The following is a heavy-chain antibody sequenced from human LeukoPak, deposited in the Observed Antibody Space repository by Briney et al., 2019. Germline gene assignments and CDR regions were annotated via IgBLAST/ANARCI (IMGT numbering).Heavy chain of an antibody. Sequence: SETLSLTCTVSGGSISSSSYYWGWIRQPPGKGLEWIGSIYYSGSTYYNPSLKSRVTISVDTSKNQFSLKLSSVTAADTAVYYCARGLNYYESSGLGYWGQGTLVTVSS. D-gene: IGHD3-22*01. J-gene: IGHJ4*02. CDR1: GGSISSSSYY. CDR2: IYYSGST. V-gene: IGHV4-39*07. CDR3: ARGLNYYESSGLGY.